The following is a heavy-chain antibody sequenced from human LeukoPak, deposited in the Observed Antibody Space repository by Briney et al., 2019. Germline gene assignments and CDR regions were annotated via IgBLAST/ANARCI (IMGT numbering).Heavy chain of an antibody. CDR3: ARVGVAAAKVLYGMDV. V-gene: IGHV4-31*03. CDR2: IYYSGST. CDR1: GGSISSGGYY. J-gene: IGHJ6*02. D-gene: IGHD6-13*01. Sequence: SQTLSLTCTVSGGSISSGGYYWSWIRQHPGKGLEWIGYIYYSGSTYYNPSLKSRVTISVDTSKNQFSLKLSSVTAADTAVYYRARVGVAAAKVLYGMDVWGQGTTVTVSS.